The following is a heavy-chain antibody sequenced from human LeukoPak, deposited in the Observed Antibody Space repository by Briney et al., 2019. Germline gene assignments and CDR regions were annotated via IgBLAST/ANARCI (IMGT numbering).Heavy chain of an antibody. J-gene: IGHJ4*02. V-gene: IGHV3-30*18. CDR2: ISHDGSNK. CDR1: GFTFSSYG. D-gene: IGHD7-27*01. CDR3: AKDLNWGFPFDY. Sequence: PGGPLRLSCAASGFTFSSYGMHWVRQAPGKGLEWVAVISHDGSNKYYADSVKGRFTISRDNSKNTLYLQMNSLRAEDTAVYYCAKDLNWGFPFDYWGQGTLVTVSS.